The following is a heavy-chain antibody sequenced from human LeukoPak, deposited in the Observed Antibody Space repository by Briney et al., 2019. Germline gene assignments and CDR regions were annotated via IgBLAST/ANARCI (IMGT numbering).Heavy chain of an antibody. CDR1: GGSISSYY. V-gene: IGHV4-59*01. J-gene: IGHJ4*02. CDR2: IYYSGST. Sequence: SETLSLTCTVSGGSISSYYWSWIRQPPGKGLEWIGYIYYSGSTNYNPSLKSRVTISVDTSKNQFSLKLSSVTAADTAVYYCARDDVGAKVYWGQGTLVTVSS. CDR3: ARDDVGAKVY. D-gene: IGHD1-26*01.